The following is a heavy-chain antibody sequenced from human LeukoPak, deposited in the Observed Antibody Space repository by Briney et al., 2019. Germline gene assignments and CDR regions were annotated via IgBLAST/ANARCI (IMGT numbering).Heavy chain of an antibody. J-gene: IGHJ4*02. CDR2: INAGNGNT. Sequence: GAAGSYSCKFSGYSFTSNAFRSVWPPHDQRKEWVGWINAGNGNTKYSQKFQGRVTITRDTSASTAYMQLSSLRSEDTAVYYCARDLGPPRYCSSTSCYEALGYWGQATLLTVSP. V-gene: IGHV1-3*01. CDR3: ARDLGPPRYCSSTSCYEALGY. CDR1: GYSFTSNA. D-gene: IGHD2-2*01.